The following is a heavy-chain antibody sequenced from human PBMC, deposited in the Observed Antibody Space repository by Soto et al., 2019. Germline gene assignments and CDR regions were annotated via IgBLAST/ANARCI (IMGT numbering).Heavy chain of an antibody. V-gene: IGHV1-3*01. Sequence: QVQLVQSGAEVKKPGASVKVSCKASGYTFTNYAMHWVRQAPVQRLEWMGWINAGNGNTKYSQKFQGRVTITRDTSAITAYMELSSLRSEDTAVYYCARGGSLYWYFDLCGRGTLVTVSS. CDR2: INAGNGNT. CDR3: ARGGSLYWYFDL. D-gene: IGHD1-26*01. J-gene: IGHJ2*01. CDR1: GYTFTNYA.